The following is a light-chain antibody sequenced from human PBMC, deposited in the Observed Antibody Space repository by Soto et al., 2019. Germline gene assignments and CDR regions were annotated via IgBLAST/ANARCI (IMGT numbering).Light chain of an antibody. CDR1: SSDVGGSNY. V-gene: IGLV2-14*01. CDR3: SSYTSSSTLV. J-gene: IGLJ1*01. Sequence: QSALTQPASVSGSPGQSITISCTGTSSDVGGSNYVSWYQQHPGKAPKLMIYEVSNRPSAVSNRFSGSKSGNTASLTLSGLQAEYEADYYCSSYTSSSTLVFGTGTKLTVL. CDR2: EVS.